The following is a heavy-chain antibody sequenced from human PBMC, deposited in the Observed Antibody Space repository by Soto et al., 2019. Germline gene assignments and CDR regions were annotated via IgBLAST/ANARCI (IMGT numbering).Heavy chain of an antibody. J-gene: IGHJ6*03. CDR2: INHSGST. CDR1: GGSFSGYY. V-gene: IGHV4-34*01. CDR3: AREGGITAARAYYYYYMDV. Sequence: SETLSLTCAVYGGSFSGYYWSWIRQPPGKGLEWIGEINHSGSTNYNPSLKSRVTISVDTSKNQFSLKLSSVTAADTAVYYCAREGGITAARAYYYYYMDVWGKGTTVTVSS. D-gene: IGHD6-13*01.